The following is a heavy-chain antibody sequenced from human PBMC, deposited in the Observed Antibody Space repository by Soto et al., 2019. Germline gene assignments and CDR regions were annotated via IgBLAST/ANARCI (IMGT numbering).Heavy chain of an antibody. CDR2: ISAYNGNT. Sequence: ASVKVSCKASGYTFTSYGISWVRQAPGQGLEWMGWISAYNGNTNYAQKLQGRVTMTTDTSTSTAYMELRSLRSDDTAVYYCARQSLNDYGDLDAFDIWGQGTMVTVSS. J-gene: IGHJ3*02. D-gene: IGHD4-17*01. V-gene: IGHV1-18*01. CDR1: GYTFTSYG. CDR3: ARQSLNDYGDLDAFDI.